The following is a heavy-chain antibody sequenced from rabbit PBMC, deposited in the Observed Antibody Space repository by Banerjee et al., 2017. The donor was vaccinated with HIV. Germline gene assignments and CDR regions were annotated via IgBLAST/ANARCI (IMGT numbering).Heavy chain of an antibody. D-gene: IGHD4-1*01. CDR3: ARDPIEMAGYSLDL. J-gene: IGHJ4*01. CDR1: GFSFSSGYD. V-gene: IGHV1S40*01. CDR2: IYTGSGHT. Sequence: QSLEESGGGLVQPEGSLTLTCKASGFSFSSGYDMCWVRQAPGKGLEWIGCIYTGSGHTYYASWAKGRFTISKTSSTTVPLQMTSLTAADTATYFCARDPIEMAGYSLDLWGQGTLVTVS.